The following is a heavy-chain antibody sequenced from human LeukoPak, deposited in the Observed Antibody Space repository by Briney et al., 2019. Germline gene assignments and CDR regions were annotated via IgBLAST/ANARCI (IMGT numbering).Heavy chain of an antibody. CDR2: IYYSGST. CDR1: GGSISSSSYY. D-gene: IGHD3-3*01. J-gene: IGHJ6*03. Sequence: SETLSLTCTVSGGSISSSSYYWGWIRQPPGKGLEWIGSIYYSGSTYYNPSLKSRVTISVDTSKNQFSLKLGSVTAADTAVYYCARNYGPHYDFWSGTYYYYMDVWGKGTTVTVSS. CDR3: ARNYGPHYDFWSGTYYYYMDV. V-gene: IGHV4-39*01.